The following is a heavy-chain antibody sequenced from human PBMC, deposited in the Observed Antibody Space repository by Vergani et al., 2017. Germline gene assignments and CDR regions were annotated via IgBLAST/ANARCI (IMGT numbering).Heavy chain of an antibody. CDR2: ISSSSSYI. CDR1: GFTFGDYA. D-gene: IGHD6-13*01. Sequence: EVQLLESGGGLVQPGGSLRLSCTASGFTFGDYAMSWFRQAPGKGLEWVSSISSSSSYIYYADSVKGRFTISRDNAKNSLYLQMNSLRAEDTAVYYCARFGEGSSWTFDYWGQGTLVTVSS. J-gene: IGHJ4*02. CDR3: ARFGEGSSWTFDY. V-gene: IGHV3-21*01.